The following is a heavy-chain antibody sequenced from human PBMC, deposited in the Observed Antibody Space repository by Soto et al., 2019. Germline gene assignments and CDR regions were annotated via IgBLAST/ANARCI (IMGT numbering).Heavy chain of an antibody. CDR2: IYPGDSDT. V-gene: IGHV5-51*01. CDR3: ARLFGVVISNWFDP. J-gene: IGHJ5*02. CDR1: GYSFTIYW. Sequence: GESLKISCMGSGYSFTIYWIGWVRQMPGKGLGWMGIIYPGDSDTRYSPSFQGQVTISADKSISTAYLQWSSLKASDTAMYYCARLFGVVISNWFDPWGQGTLVTVSS. D-gene: IGHD3-3*01.